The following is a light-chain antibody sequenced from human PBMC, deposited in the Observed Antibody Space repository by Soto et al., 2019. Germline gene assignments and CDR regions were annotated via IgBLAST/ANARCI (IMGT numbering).Light chain of an antibody. CDR3: QAWDSVTANVV. CDR1: KLRDKF. Sequence: SSELTQTPSVSVSPGQTATITCSGDKLRDKFVTWYQQRPGQSPDLVIYQNNKRPSGIPERFSGSKSENTATLTISGTQAMDETAYYCQAWDSVTANVVFGGGTKLTVL. V-gene: IGLV3-1*01. J-gene: IGLJ2*01. CDR2: QNN.